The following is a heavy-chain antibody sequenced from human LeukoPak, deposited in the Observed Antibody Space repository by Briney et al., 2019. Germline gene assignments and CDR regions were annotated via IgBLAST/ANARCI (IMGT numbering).Heavy chain of an antibody. CDR2: INPNSGGT. J-gene: IGHJ6*03. V-gene: IGHV1-2*02. CDR1: GYTFTGYY. Sequence: ASVKVSCKASGYTFTGYYMHWVRQAPGQGLEWMGWINPNSGGTNYAQKFQGRVTMTRDTSISTAYMELSRLRSDDTAVYYCARAPYYGFWSGSPSFYYMDVWGKGTTVTVSS. CDR3: ARAPYYGFWSGSPSFYYMDV. D-gene: IGHD3-3*01.